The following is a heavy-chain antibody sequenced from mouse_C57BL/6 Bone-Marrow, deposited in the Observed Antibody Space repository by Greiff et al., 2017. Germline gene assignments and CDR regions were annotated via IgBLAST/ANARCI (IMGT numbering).Heavy chain of an antibody. D-gene: IGHD2-1*01. CDR1: GFTFSSYA. Sequence: DVKLQESGGGLVKPGGSLTLSCAASGFTFSSYAMSWVRQTPEKRLEWVATISDGGSYTYYPDNVKGRFTISRDNAKNNLYLQMSHLKSEDTAMYYCARDLLVTTRAYWGQGTLVTVSA. V-gene: IGHV5-4*01. J-gene: IGHJ3*01. CDR3: ARDLLVTTRAY. CDR2: ISDGGSYT.